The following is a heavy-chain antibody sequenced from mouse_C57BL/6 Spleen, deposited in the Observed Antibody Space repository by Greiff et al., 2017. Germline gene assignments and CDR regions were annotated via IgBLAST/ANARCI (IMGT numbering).Heavy chain of an antibody. CDR1: GFTFSSYT. J-gene: IGHJ2*01. CDR3: ARHEGITTLYYFDY. D-gene: IGHD1-1*01. Sequence: EVQLVESGGGLVKPGGSLKLSCAASGFTFSSYTMSWVRQTPEKRLEWVATISGGGGNTYYPDSVKGPFTMSRDNAKNTLYLQMSSLRSEDTALYYCARHEGITTLYYFDYWGQGTTLTVSS. CDR2: ISGGGGNT. V-gene: IGHV5-9*01.